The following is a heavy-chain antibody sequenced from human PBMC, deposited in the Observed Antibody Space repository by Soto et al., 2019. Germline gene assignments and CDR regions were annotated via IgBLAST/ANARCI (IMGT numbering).Heavy chain of an antibody. CDR1: GFAFADFA. D-gene: IGHD3-22*01. J-gene: IGHJ4*02. CDR2: ISWNSAIL. CDR3: AKDISYYDSSGYLDY. Sequence: EVQLVESGGDLVQPGKSLRLSCAASGFAFADFAMHWVRQAPGKGLECISGISWNSAILGYADSVKGRFTISRDNAKNSLYLQMNSLRAEDTALYYCAKDISYYDSSGYLDYWGQGVVVTVSA. V-gene: IGHV3-9*01.